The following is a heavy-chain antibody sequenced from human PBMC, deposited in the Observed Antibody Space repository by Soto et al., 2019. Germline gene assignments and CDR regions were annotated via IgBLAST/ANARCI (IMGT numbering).Heavy chain of an antibody. V-gene: IGHV3-23*01. CDR3: VKDEALLVWFGESAHEN. CDR1: GFTFNTYA. Sequence: EVQLLESGGGLVQPGGSLRLSCAASGFTFNTYAMTWVRQAPGKGPEWVSTITSSGGDTYYAASVKGRFTISRDNSKKTLHLQMNSLRVEDTALYYCVKDEALLVWFGESAHENWGLGTLVTVSA. D-gene: IGHD3-10*01. J-gene: IGHJ4*02. CDR2: ITSSGGDT.